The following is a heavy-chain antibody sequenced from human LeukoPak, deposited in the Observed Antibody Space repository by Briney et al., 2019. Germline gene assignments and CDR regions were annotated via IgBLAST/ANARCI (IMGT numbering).Heavy chain of an antibody. CDR3: ARDYSSFGEFRYFDY. Sequence: ASVKVSCKASGYTFTGYYMHWVRQAPGQGLEWMGWINPNSGGTNYAQKFQGRVTMTRDTSISTAYMELSRLRSDDTAVYYCARDYSSFGEFRYFDYWGQGTLVTVSS. CDR2: INPNSGGT. D-gene: IGHD3-10*01. V-gene: IGHV1-2*02. J-gene: IGHJ4*02. CDR1: GYTFTGYY.